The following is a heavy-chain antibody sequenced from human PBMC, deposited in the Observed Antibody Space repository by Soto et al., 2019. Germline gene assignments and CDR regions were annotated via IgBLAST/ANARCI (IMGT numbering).Heavy chain of an antibody. J-gene: IGHJ4*02. CDR3: AKRFYDSSGPYDY. CDR1: GFTFSSYA. Sequence: EVQLLESGGGLVQPGGSLRLSCAASGFTFSSYAMSWVRQAPGKGLEWGSAISGSGGSTYYADSVKGRFTISRDNSKNTLYLQMNSRRAEDTAVYYCAKRFYDSSGPYDYWGKGTLVTVSS. V-gene: IGHV3-23*01. CDR2: ISGSGGST. D-gene: IGHD3-22*01.